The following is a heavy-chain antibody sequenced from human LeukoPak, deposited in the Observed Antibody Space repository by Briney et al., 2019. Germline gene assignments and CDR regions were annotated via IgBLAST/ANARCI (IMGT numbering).Heavy chain of an antibody. V-gene: IGHV3-48*01. J-gene: IGHJ4*02. CDR1: GFTFSTYA. D-gene: IGHD7-27*01. CDR3: AGDKLGIDY. CDR2: ISSSSTTI. Sequence: GGSLRLSCADSGFTFSTYAMNWVRQAPGKGLEWVSYISSSSTTIYYADSVKGRFTISRDNAKKSLYLQMNTLRAEDTAVYYCAGDKLGIDYWGQGTLVTVSS.